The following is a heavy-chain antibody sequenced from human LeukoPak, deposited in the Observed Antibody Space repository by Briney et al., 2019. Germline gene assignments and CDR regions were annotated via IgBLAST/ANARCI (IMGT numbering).Heavy chain of an antibody. CDR3: AKDPRRPYYYDSSGYAFDI. J-gene: IGHJ3*02. CDR2: IRYDGSNK. V-gene: IGHV3-30*02. Sequence: GGSLRLSCAASGFTFSSYGMHWVRQAPGKGLEWVAFIRYDGSNKYYADSVKGRFTISRDNSKNTLYLQMNSLRAEDTAVYYCAKDPRRPYYYDSSGYAFDIWAKGQWSPSLQ. CDR1: GFTFSSYG. D-gene: IGHD3-22*01.